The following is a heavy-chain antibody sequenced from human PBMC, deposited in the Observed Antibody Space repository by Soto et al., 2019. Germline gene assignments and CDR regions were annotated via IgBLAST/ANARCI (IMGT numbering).Heavy chain of an antibody. V-gene: IGHV3-30*03. J-gene: IGHJ4*02. Sequence: QVQLVDSGGGVVQPGTSLRLSCAASGFTFTTYGIHWVRQAPGKGLEWVAVISYDGTNKFYEDSVDGRFTISRDNSKNTLFLQMNSLRPEDTAVYYCARGTPYTTCWYYFDLWGQGTLVTVSS. CDR3: ARGTPYTTCWYYFDL. D-gene: IGHD6-19*01. CDR1: GFTFTTYG. CDR2: ISYDGTNK.